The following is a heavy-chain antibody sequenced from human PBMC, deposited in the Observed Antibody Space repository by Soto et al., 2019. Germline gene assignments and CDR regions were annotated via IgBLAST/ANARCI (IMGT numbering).Heavy chain of an antibody. CDR2: INHSGST. J-gene: IGHJ5*02. V-gene: IGHV4-34*01. Sequence: ETLSLTCAVYGGSFSGYYWSWIRQPPGKGLEWIGEINHSGSTNYNPSLKSRVTISVDTSKNQFSLRLSSVTAADTAVYYCARGRRVRGVWYNWFDPWGQGTLVTVSS. CDR3: ARGRRVRGVWYNWFDP. D-gene: IGHD3-10*01. CDR1: GGSFSGYY.